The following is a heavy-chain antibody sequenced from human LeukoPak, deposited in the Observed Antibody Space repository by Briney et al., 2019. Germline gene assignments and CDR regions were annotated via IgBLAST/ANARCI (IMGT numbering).Heavy chain of an antibody. Sequence: SVKVSCKASAGTFSSYAISWVRQGPGQGLEWMGGIIPIFGTANYAQKFQGKVTITADESTSTAYMELSSLRSEDTAVYYCARVATYSSSWYSTHYYGMDVWGQGTTVTVSS. CDR2: IIPIFGTA. CDR3: ARVATYSSSWYSTHYYGMDV. D-gene: IGHD6-13*01. V-gene: IGHV1-69*13. CDR1: AGTFSSYA. J-gene: IGHJ6*02.